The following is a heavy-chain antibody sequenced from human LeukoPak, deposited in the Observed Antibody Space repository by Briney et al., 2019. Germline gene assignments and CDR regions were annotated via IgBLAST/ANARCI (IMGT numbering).Heavy chain of an antibody. J-gene: IGHJ4*02. CDR3: TTETIAVAGHPPYYFDY. CDR2: IKSKTDGGTT. Sequence: PGGSLRLSCAASGFTFSNAWMSWVRQAPGKGPEWVGRIKSKTDGGTTDYAAPVKGRFTISRDDSKNTLYLQMNSLKTEDTAVYYCTTETIAVAGHPPYYFDYWGQGTLVTVSS. V-gene: IGHV3-15*01. CDR1: GFTFSNAW. D-gene: IGHD6-19*01.